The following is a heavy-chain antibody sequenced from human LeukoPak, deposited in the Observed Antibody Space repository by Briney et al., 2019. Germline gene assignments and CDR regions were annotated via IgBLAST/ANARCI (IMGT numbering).Heavy chain of an antibody. Sequence: ASETLSLTCADYGGSFSGYYWSWIRQPPGKGLEWIGEINHSGSTNYNPSLKSRVTISVDTSKNQFSLKLSSVTAADTAVYYCARGRYSSGWYLDYWGQGTLVTVSS. V-gene: IGHV4-34*01. CDR1: GGSFSGYY. D-gene: IGHD6-19*01. J-gene: IGHJ4*02. CDR3: ARGRYSSGWYLDY. CDR2: INHSGST.